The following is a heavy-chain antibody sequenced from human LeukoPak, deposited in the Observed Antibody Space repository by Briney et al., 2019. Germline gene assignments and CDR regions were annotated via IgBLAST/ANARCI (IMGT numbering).Heavy chain of an antibody. J-gene: IGHJ5*02. V-gene: IGHV4-59*08. CDR3: ARHLYYYGSGSYRDWFDP. CDR2: IYYSGYT. CDR1: GGSISSYY. D-gene: IGHD3-10*01. Sequence: SETLSLTCTVSGGSISSYYWSWIRQPPGKGLEYIGYIYYSGYTYYNPSLKSRVTISVDTSKNQFSLKLSSVTAADTAVYYCARHLYYYGSGSYRDWFDPWGQGTPVTVSS.